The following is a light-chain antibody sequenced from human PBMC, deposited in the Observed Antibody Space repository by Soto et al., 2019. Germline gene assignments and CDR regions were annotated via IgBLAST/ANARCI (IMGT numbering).Light chain of an antibody. CDR2: GTS. CDR1: QSPSSSY. CDR3: QQYGSSPTCT. J-gene: IGKJ1*01. V-gene: IGKV3-20*01. Sequence: EIVLTQSPGTLSLSPGERATLSCRASQSPSSSYLAWYQQKPGQAPRLLIYGTSSRATGIPDRFSGSGSGTDFTLTISRLEPEDFAVYYCQQYGSSPTCTFGQGTKVEIK.